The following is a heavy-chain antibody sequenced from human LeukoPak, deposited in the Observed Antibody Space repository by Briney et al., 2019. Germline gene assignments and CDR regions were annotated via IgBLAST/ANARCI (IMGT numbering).Heavy chain of an antibody. CDR2: IYYSGST. J-gene: IGHJ5*02. Sequence: SETLSLTCTVSGGSISSDYWSWIRQPPGKGLEWIGYIYYSGSTNYNPSLKSRVTISVDTSKNQFSLKVSPVTAADTAVYYCARSGAQRGYNYGPRKWFDPWGQGTLVTVSS. CDR1: GGSISSDY. V-gene: IGHV4-59*01. CDR3: ARSGAQRGYNYGPRKWFDP. D-gene: IGHD5-18*01.